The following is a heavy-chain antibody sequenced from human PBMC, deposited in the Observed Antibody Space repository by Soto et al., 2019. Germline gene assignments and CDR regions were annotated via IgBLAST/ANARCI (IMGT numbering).Heavy chain of an antibody. D-gene: IGHD1-1*01. CDR3: ARWMAGTYHYGMDV. CDR2: IYHSGST. V-gene: IGHV4-59*12. CDR1: GGSINDYY. Sequence: HVQLQESGPGLVKPSETLSLTCTVSGGSINDYYWSLIRQAPGKGLEWIGYIYHSGSTNYNPSLKSRVTISVDTSKNQCSLKMVSVAAADAAVYYCARWMAGTYHYGMDVWGKGTTVTVSS. J-gene: IGHJ6*04.